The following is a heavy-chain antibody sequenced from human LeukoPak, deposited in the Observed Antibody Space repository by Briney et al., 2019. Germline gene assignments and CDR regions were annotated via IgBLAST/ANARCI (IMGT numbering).Heavy chain of an antibody. V-gene: IGHV5-51*01. CDR2: IYPSDSDT. CDR3: ARYYYDSSGYLFDY. Sequence: GESLKISCKGFGYSFTSYWVGWVRQMPGKGLEWMGIIYPSDSDTRYSPSFQGQVTISADKSISTAYLQWSSLKASDTAMYYCARYYYDSSGYLFDYWGQGTLVTVSS. J-gene: IGHJ4*02. CDR1: GYSFTSYW. D-gene: IGHD3-22*01.